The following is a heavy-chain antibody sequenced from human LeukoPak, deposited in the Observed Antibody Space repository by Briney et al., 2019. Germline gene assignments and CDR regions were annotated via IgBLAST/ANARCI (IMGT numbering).Heavy chain of an antibody. D-gene: IGHD1-26*01. CDR1: NGSISNYH. CDR2: ILTSGTT. CDR3: ARLRVSESYLYYFDY. V-gene: IGHV4-4*09. Sequence: SETLSLTCTVSNGSISNYHWSWVRQPPGKGLEWIGYILTSGTTNYNPSLKSRLTISVDTSKNQFTLKLSSVTAADTAVYYCARLRVSESYLYYFDYWGQGTLVSVSS. J-gene: IGHJ4*02.